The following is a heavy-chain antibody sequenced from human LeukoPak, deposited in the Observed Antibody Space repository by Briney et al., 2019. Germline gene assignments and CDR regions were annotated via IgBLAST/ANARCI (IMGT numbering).Heavy chain of an antibody. V-gene: IGHV3-23*01. Sequence: GGPLRLSCAASGFTFSSYAMSWVRQAPGKGLEWVSAISGSGGSTYYADSVKGRFTISRDNSKNTLYLQMNSLRAEDTAVYYCAKAHSSGWYYFDYWGQGTLVTVSS. J-gene: IGHJ4*02. CDR3: AKAHSSGWYYFDY. CDR2: ISGSGGST. D-gene: IGHD6-19*01. CDR1: GFTFSSYA.